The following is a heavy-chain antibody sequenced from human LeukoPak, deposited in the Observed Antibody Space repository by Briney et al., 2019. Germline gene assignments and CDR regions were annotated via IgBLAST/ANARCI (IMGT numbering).Heavy chain of an antibody. CDR2: ISGSGGST. J-gene: IGHJ1*01. D-gene: IGHD3-9*01. CDR3: ARRYYDILTGYYIGEYFQH. V-gene: IGHV3-23*01. CDR1: GFTFSSYA. Sequence: GGSLRLSCAASGFTFSSYAMSWVRQAPGEGLEWVSAISGSGGSTYYADSVKGRFTISRDNSKNTLYLQMNSLRAEDTAVYYCARRYYDILTGYYIGEYFQHWGQGTLVTVSS.